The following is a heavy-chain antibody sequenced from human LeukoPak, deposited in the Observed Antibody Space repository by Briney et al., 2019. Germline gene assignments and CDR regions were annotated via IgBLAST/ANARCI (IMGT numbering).Heavy chain of an antibody. Sequence: GGSLRLSCAASGCTFSSYSMNWVRQAPGKGLEWVSSISSSSSYIYYADSVKGRFTISRDNAKNSLYLQMNSLRAEDTAVYYCARDPLYTDAFDIWGQGTMVTVSS. D-gene: IGHD3-16*01. V-gene: IGHV3-21*01. J-gene: IGHJ3*02. CDR3: ARDPLYTDAFDI. CDR2: ISSSSSYI. CDR1: GCTFSSYS.